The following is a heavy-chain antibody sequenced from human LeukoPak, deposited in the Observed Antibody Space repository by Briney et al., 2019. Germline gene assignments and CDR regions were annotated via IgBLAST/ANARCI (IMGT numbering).Heavy chain of an antibody. CDR2: ISRTSSYI. CDR3: TRVTTNGYFEY. CDR1: GFTFSSYN. V-gene: IGHV3-21*01. D-gene: IGHD1/OR15-1a*01. J-gene: IGHJ4*02. Sequence: GGSLRLSCAASGFTFSSYNMNWVRQAPGKGREWVSSISRTSSYIYYADSVKGRFTISRDNAKNSLYLQMNSLRAEDTAVYFCTRVTTNGYFEYWGQGTLVTVSS.